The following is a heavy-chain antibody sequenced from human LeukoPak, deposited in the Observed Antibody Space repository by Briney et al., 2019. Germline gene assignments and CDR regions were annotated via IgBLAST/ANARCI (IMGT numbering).Heavy chain of an antibody. J-gene: IGHJ5*02. D-gene: IGHD3-10*01. CDR3: ARDLTVWFGDLNWFDP. Sequence: PSETLSLTCTVSTYSISSGYYWGWIRRPPGKGLEWIGSIYHSGNSYYNPSLKSRVTISVDTSKNQFSLNLRSVTAADTAVYHCARDLTVWFGDLNWFDPWGQGTLVTVSS. V-gene: IGHV4-38-2*02. CDR1: TYSISSGYY. CDR2: IYHSGNS.